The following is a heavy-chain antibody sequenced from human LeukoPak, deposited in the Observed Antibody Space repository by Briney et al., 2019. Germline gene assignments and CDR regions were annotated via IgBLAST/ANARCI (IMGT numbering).Heavy chain of an antibody. CDR2: MNPNSGNT. D-gene: IGHD2-21*02. CDR3: ARTRRKYCGGDCFLYYFDY. Sequence: ASVKVSCKASGYTFTSYYMHWVRQATGQGLEWMGWMNPNSGNTGYAQKFQGRVTMTRNTSISTAYMELSSLRSEDTAVYYCARTRRKYCGGDCFLYYFDYWGQGTLVTVSS. CDR1: GYTFTSYY. J-gene: IGHJ4*02. V-gene: IGHV1-8*02.